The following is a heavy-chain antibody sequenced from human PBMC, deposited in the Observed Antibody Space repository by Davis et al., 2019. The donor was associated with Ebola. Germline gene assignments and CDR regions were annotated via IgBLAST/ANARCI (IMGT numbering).Heavy chain of an antibody. CDR2: ISSSSSYI. CDR3: AKSDYYDAFDI. Sequence: GESLKISCAASGFTFGSYSMNWVRQAPGKGLEWVSSISSSSSYIYYADSVKGRFTISRDNSKNTLYLQMNSLRAEDTAVYYCAKSDYYDAFDIWGQGTMVTVSS. J-gene: IGHJ3*02. CDR1: GFTFGSYS. V-gene: IGHV3-21*04. D-gene: IGHD2-21*01.